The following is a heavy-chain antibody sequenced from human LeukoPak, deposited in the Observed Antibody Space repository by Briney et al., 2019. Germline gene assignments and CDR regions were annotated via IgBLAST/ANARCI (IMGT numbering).Heavy chain of an antibody. CDR3: ARGPRITIFGVIKNWFDP. CDR1: GYTFTNYA. CDR2: INTNTGNP. D-gene: IGHD3-3*01. J-gene: IGHJ5*02. Sequence: ASVKVSCKASGYTFTNYAMNWVRQAPGQGLEWMGWINTNTGNPTYAQGFTGRFVFSLDTSVSTAYLQICSLKAEDTAVYYCARGPRITIFGVIKNWFDPWGQGTLVTVSS. V-gene: IGHV7-4-1*01.